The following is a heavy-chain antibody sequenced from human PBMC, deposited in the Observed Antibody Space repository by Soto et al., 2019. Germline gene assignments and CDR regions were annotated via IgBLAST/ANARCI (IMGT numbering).Heavy chain of an antibody. V-gene: IGHV1-69*01. J-gene: IGHJ6*02. Sequence: QVQVVQSGVEVRRPGSSVEVSCKASGDTFKNCVISWVRQAPGQGLEWVGGIIPLFGTTDFAQRFQGRLTITTDESTTTAYMELSRLRSEDTATYYCAAELGFGKLSVVWGQGTTVIVSS. CDR3: AAELGFGKLSVV. D-gene: IGHD3-10*01. CDR1: GDTFKNCV. CDR2: IIPLFGTT.